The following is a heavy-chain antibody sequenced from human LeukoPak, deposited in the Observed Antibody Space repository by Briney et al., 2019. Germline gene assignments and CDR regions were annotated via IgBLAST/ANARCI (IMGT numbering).Heavy chain of an antibody. CDR2: IQQDGTEK. CDR3: ARDLYHGSDYYYYMDV. V-gene: IGHV3-7*01. Sequence: GGSLRLSCVVSGFTFSNYWMTWVRQAPGKGLEWVANIQQDGTEKYYVDSVKGRFTISRDNAKNSLYLQMNSLRAEDTAVYYCARDLYHGSDYYYYMDVWGKGTTVTVSS. CDR1: GFTFSNYW. D-gene: IGHD2/OR15-2a*01. J-gene: IGHJ6*03.